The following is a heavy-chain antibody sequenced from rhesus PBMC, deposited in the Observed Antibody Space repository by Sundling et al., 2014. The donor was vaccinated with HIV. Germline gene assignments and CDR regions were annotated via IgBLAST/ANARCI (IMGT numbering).Heavy chain of an antibody. CDR2: LSPSGGTN. CDR1: GHSISSAYY. D-gene: IGHD4-11*01. V-gene: IGHV4-127*01. Sequence: QVQLQESGPGLVKPSETLSLTCAVSGHSISSAYYWNWIRQSPGKGLEWIGSLSPSGGTNYLTPSLKSRVTLSLDTSTNRFSLKLTSVTAADTAVYYCASEITTNDAFDFWGQGLRVTVSS. J-gene: IGHJ3*01. CDR3: ASEITTNDAFDF.